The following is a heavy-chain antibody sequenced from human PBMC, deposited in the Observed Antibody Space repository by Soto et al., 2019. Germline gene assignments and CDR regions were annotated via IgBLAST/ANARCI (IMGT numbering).Heavy chain of an antibody. J-gene: IGHJ4*02. D-gene: IGHD6-19*01. CDR3: TRGATAGFSSGWYDY. Sequence: HPGGSMRLSCAASGFTFSNYDIHWVRQVTGKGLEWVSVIGTDGDTYYPDSVKGRFTISRENAKNSLFLQMNTLRAGDTAVYHCTRGATAGFSSGWYDYWGQGT. CDR1: GFTFSNYD. CDR2: IGTDGDT. V-gene: IGHV3-13*01.